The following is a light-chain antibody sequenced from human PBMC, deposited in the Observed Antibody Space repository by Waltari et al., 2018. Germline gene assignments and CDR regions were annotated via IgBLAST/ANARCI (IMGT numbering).Light chain of an antibody. CDR2: TDN. CDR1: SSTIGFNL. CDR3: AAWDDSLNGWV. J-gene: IGLJ3*02. V-gene: IGLV1-44*01. Sequence: QPVLTQPPSASGTPGQRVTISCSGISSTIGFNLESWYHQVPGTAPKLLIYTDNQRPSGVPDRFSGSKSGSSASLAISGLQSEDEAEYYCAAWDDSLNGWVFGGGTKVTVV.